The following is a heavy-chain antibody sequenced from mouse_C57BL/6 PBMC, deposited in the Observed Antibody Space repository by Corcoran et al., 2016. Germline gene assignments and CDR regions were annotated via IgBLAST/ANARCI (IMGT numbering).Heavy chain of an antibody. V-gene: IGHV1-81*01. CDR2: IYPRSGNT. J-gene: IGHJ2*01. CDR1: GYTFTSYG. CDR3: ARPLRQLKGGY. Sequence: QVQLQQSGAELARPGASVKLSCKASGYTFTSYGISWVKQRTGQGLEWIGEIYPRSGNTYYNEKFKGKATLTADKSSSTAYMELRSLTSEDSAVYFCARPLRQLKGGYWGQGTTLTVSS. D-gene: IGHD3-2*02.